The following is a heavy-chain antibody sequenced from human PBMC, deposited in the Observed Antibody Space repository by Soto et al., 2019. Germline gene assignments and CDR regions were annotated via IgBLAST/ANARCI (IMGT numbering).Heavy chain of an antibody. CDR1: GFAFSSFS. CDR2: ISSSSSTI. J-gene: IGHJ3*02. Sequence: PGGSLRLSCAASGFAFSSFSMNWVRQAPGKGLEWVSYISSSSSTIYYADPVKGRFTISRDNAKNSLYLQMNSLRAEDTAVYYCARDQGAFDIWGQGTMVTVSS. CDR3: ARDQGAFDI. V-gene: IGHV3-48*01.